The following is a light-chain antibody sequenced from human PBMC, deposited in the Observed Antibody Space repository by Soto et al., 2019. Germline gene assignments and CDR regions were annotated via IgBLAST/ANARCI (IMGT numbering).Light chain of an antibody. J-gene: IGLJ2*01. Sequence: QSVLTQPRSVSGSPGQSVTLSCTGTSSDVGGYHYVSWYQHHPGKAPKIIIYDVNKRPSGVPDRFSGSKSGNTASLTISGLQTEDEADYYCCSDAGSYTLVFGGGTKVTVL. CDR3: CSDAGSYTLV. V-gene: IGLV2-11*01. CDR1: SSDVGGYHY. CDR2: DVN.